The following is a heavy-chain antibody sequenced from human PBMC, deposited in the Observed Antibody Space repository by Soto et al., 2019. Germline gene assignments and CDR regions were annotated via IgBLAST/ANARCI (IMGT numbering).Heavy chain of an antibody. CDR2: IYYSGST. V-gene: IGHV4-30-4*01. CDR1: GGSISSGDYY. D-gene: IGHD3-22*01. Sequence: QVQLQESGPGLVKPSQTLSLTCTVSGGSISSGDYYWSWIRQPPGKGLEWIGYIYYSGSTYYNPSLQSRVTISVDTSKNQFSLKLSSVTAADTAVYYCARIVVITGWDFDYWGQGTLVTVSS. J-gene: IGHJ4*02. CDR3: ARIVVITGWDFDY.